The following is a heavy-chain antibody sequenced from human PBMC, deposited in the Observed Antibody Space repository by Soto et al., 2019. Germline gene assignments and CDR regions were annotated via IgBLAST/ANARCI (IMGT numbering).Heavy chain of an antibody. CDR3: ARWYSNNFDY. V-gene: IGHV3-74*01. CDR2: INSDGSST. J-gene: IGHJ4*02. CDR1: GFTFSSYW. Sequence: PGGSLRLSCAAPGFTFSSYWMHWVRQAPGKGPVWVSRINSDGSSTSYADSVKGRFTISRDNTKNTLYLQMNSLRAEDTAVYYCARWYSNNFDYWGQGTLVTVSS. D-gene: IGHD6-13*01.